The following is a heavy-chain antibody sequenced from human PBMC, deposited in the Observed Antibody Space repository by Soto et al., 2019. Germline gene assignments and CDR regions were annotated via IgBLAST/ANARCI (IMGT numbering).Heavy chain of an antibody. Sequence: QVLLMQSGAEVRKPGASVTVSCEASGVTFGNYEINWVRQAPGQGLEWMGWMNPSSGNTGYAQKFQGRVTMTKVTHANPDYIELRSLTSEDTAVYYCAKNADFFHYHMDVWGEGTTVTVSS. CDR1: GVTFGNYE. J-gene: IGHJ6*03. V-gene: IGHV1-8*01. CDR2: MNPSSGNT. CDR3: AKNADFFHYHMDV.